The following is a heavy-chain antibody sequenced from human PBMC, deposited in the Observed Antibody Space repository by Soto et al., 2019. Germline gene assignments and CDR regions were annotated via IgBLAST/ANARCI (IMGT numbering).Heavy chain of an antibody. CDR2: ISSSSSTI. J-gene: IGHJ2*01. V-gene: IGHV3-48*01. Sequence: EVQLVESGGGLVQPGGSLRLSCAASGFTFSSYSMNWVRQAPGKGLEWVSDISSSSSTIYYADSVKGRFIISRDNAKNSLYLQMNSLRAEDTAVYYCARIAVAGHYWYFDLWGRGTLVTVSS. D-gene: IGHD6-19*01. CDR3: ARIAVAGHYWYFDL. CDR1: GFTFSSYS.